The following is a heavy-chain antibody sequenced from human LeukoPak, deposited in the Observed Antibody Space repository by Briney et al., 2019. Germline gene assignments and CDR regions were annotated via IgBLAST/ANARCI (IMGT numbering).Heavy chain of an antibody. D-gene: IGHD3-22*01. CDR1: GFTFDDYG. CDR2: IIWNGGST. Sequence: GGSLRLSCAASGFTFDDYGMSWVRHAPGKGLECVSGIIWNGGSTGYADSVKGRFTLSRDNAKNSLYLQMNSLRAQDTALYYLARDPYYYDSSGYFYDWGQGTLVSVS. V-gene: IGHV3-20*04. J-gene: IGHJ4*02. CDR3: ARDPYYYDSSGYFYD.